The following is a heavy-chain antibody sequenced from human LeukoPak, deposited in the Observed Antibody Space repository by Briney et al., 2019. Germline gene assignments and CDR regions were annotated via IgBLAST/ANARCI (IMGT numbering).Heavy chain of an antibody. CDR2: INPNSGGT. CDR1: GYTFTGYY. J-gene: IGHJ4*02. V-gene: IGHV1-2*02. Sequence: ASVRVSCKASGYTFTGYYMHWVRQAPGQGLEWMGWINPNSGGTNYAQKFQGRVTMTRDTSISTAYMELSRLRSDDTAVYYCARSKYDFWSGFRPKAPFDYWGQGTLVTVSS. CDR3: ARSKYDFWSGFRPKAPFDY. D-gene: IGHD3-3*01.